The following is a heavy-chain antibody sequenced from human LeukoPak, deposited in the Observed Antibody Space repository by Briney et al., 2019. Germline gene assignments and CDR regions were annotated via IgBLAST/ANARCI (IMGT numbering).Heavy chain of an antibody. V-gene: IGHV3-21*04. Sequence: GGSLRLSCAASGFTFSSYAMNWVRQAPGKGLEWVSSISSSSSYIYYADSVKGRFTISRDNAKNSLYLQMNSLRAEDTAVYYCAKDQTATVDYFDYWGQGTLVTVSS. J-gene: IGHJ4*02. CDR1: GFTFSSYA. CDR2: ISSSSSYI. CDR3: AKDQTATVDYFDY. D-gene: IGHD4-17*01.